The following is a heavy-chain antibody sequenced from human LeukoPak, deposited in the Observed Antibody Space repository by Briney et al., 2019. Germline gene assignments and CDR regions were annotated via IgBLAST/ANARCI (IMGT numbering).Heavy chain of an antibody. CDR3: ARESPSDCSGGSCYADAFDI. V-gene: IGHV6-1*01. D-gene: IGHD2-15*01. Sequence: SQTLSLTCAISGDSVSSNSAAWNWIRQSPSRGLEWLGRTYYRSKWYNDYAVSVKSRITINPDTSKNQFSLQLNSVTPEDTAVYYCARESPSDCSGGSCYADAFDIWGQGTMVIVSS. CDR1: GDSVSSNSAA. CDR2: TYYRSKWYN. J-gene: IGHJ3*02.